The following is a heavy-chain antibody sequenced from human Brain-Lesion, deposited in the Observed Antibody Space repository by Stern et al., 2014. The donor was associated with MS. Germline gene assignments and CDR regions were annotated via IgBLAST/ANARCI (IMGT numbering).Heavy chain of an antibody. CDR2: VNNDGRRT. CDR1: GFTFSNYW. Sequence: LVESGGGLVQPGGSLRLSCAASGFTFSNYWMHWVRQAPGKGLVWVSRVNNDGRRTSYADSVKGRFTMSRDNAKNTLYLQMNSLRVEDTAIYYCARGERWFDSWGQGTLVTVSS. V-gene: IGHV3-74*02. D-gene: IGHD3-10*01. J-gene: IGHJ5*01. CDR3: ARGERWFDS.